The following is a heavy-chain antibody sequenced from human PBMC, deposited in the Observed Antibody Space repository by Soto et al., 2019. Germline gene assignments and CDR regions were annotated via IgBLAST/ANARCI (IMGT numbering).Heavy chain of an antibody. V-gene: IGHV3-33*01. CDR1: GFTFSSYG. J-gene: IGHJ3*02. Sequence: GGSLRLSCAASGFTFSSYGMHWVRQAPGKGLEWVAVIWYDGSNKYYADSVKGRFTISRDNSKNTLYLQMNSLRAEYTAVYYCARGRRYCSGGSCWLGAFDIWGQGTMVTVSS. CDR3: ARGRRYCSGGSCWLGAFDI. D-gene: IGHD2-15*01. CDR2: IWYDGSNK.